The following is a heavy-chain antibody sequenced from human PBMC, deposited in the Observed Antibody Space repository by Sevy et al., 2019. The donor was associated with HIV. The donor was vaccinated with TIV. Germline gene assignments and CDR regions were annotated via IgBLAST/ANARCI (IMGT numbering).Heavy chain of an antibody. CDR2: ISYDGSNK. CDR1: GFTFSSYG. Sequence: GGSLRLSCAASGFTFSSYGMHWVRQAPGKGLEWVAVISYDGSNKYYADSVKGRFTISRDNSKNTLYLQMNSLRAEDTAVYYCAKDLAVVTPFNGIDVWGQGTTVTVSS. J-gene: IGHJ6*02. D-gene: IGHD2-21*02. V-gene: IGHV3-30*18. CDR3: AKDLAVVTPFNGIDV.